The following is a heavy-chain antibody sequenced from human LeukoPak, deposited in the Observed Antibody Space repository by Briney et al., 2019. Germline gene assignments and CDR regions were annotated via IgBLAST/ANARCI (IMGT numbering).Heavy chain of an antibody. Sequence: GGSLRLSCAASGFTFSSYWMSWVRQAPGKGLEWVANIKQDGSEKYYVDPVKGRFTISRDNAKNSLYLQMNSLRAEDTAVYYCARLPYSSGWLLNWFDPWGQGTLVTVSP. CDR3: ARLPYSSGWLLNWFDP. CDR1: GFTFSSYW. CDR2: IKQDGSEK. J-gene: IGHJ5*02. D-gene: IGHD6-19*01. V-gene: IGHV3-7*01.